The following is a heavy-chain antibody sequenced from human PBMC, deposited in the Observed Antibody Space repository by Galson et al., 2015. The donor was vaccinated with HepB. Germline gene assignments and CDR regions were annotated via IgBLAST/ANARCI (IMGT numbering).Heavy chain of an antibody. CDR3: ARDSCDSAAYMEFSRVV. V-gene: IGHV1-8*02. CDR2: MNPYSGDT. Sequence: SVKVSCKASGYTFTSYDINWVRQATGQGLEWIGWMNPYSGDTDYAQNFQGRVSVTRNTAIGTAYMELSSLGSDDTAVYYCARDSCDSAAYMEFSRVVSGQAATDSVS. CDR1: GYTFTSYD. D-gene: IGHD3-10*01. J-gene: IGHJ6*02.